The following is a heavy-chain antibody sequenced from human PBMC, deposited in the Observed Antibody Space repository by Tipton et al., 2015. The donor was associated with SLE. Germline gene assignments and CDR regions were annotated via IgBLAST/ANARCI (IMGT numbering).Heavy chain of an antibody. CDR2: IYHNESP. D-gene: IGHD7-27*01. Sequence: TLSLTCTVSGGSINEYYWSWIRQAPGKGLEWIGYIYHNESPTYNPSLRRRVTMSIATSQNQFSLKLSSVTAADTAVYYCAREGLGTSYYYYMDVWGKGTTVTVSS. CDR3: AREGLGTSYYYYMDV. CDR1: GGSINEYY. V-gene: IGHV4-59*01. J-gene: IGHJ6*03.